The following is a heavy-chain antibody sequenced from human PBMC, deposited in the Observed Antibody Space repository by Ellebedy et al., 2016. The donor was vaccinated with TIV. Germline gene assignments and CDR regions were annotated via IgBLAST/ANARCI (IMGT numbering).Heavy chain of an antibody. J-gene: IGHJ4*02. Sequence: GESLKISCAASGFTFSSYNMIWVRQAPGKGLEWIAYISSTTLTTEYADSVKGRLTISRDNAKNSVHLQMNSLRAEDTAVYFCARDMGRWLQFLGYWGQGTLVTVSS. CDR3: ARDMGRWLQFLGY. D-gene: IGHD5-24*01. V-gene: IGHV3-48*04. CDR1: GFTFSSYN. CDR2: ISSTTLTT.